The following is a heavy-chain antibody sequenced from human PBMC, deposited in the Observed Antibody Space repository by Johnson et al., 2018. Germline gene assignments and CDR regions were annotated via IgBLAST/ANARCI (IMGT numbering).Heavy chain of an antibody. J-gene: IGHJ1*01. CDR1: GFTFSNYW. CDR3: ASRYYDSSGYFAYFQH. V-gene: IGHV3-7*01. D-gene: IGHD3-22*01. CDR2: IKQDGSEK. Sequence: VQLVESGGGLVQPGGSLRLSCAASGFTFSNYWMSWVRQAPGKGLEWVANIKQDGSEKYYVDSVKGRFTISRDNAKNSLYLQMNTLGAEDTALYYCASRYYDSSGYFAYFQHWGQGTLVTVSS.